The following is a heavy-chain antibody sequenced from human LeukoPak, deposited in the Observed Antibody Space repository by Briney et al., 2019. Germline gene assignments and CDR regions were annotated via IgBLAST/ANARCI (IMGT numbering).Heavy chain of an antibody. J-gene: IGHJ4*02. CDR3: ARDTPYESGGYLFEY. CDR1: RFILYVYA. V-gene: IGHV3-23*01. CDR2: ISGSGGNT. Sequence: PGGSLRLSCAAPRFILYVYAMNWVRQAPGKGLEWVSGISGSGGNTYYVDSVKGRFTISRDNSKNTLYLQMNSLRVEDTAVYYIARDTPYESGGYLFEYWGQGTLVTVSS. D-gene: IGHD3-22*01.